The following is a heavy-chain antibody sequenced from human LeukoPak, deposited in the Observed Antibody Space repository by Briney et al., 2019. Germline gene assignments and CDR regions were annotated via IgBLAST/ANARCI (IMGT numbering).Heavy chain of an antibody. CDR3: ARDQTYSGSGIYTYFDY. Sequence: PSETLSLTCAVYGEPFNGYYWNWIRQSPGKGLEWIGEINHSGSTNYNPSLKSRVTISVDTSKNHFSLKLTSVTAADTAVYYCARDQTYSGSGIYTYFDYWGQGILVTVSS. D-gene: IGHD3-10*01. J-gene: IGHJ4*02. CDR1: GEPFNGYY. CDR2: INHSGST. V-gene: IGHV4-34*01.